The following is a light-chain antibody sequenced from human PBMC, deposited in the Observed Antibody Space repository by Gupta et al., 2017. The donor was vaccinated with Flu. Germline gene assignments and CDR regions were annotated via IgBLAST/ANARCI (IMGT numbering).Light chain of an antibody. CDR3: QQSYSTPRLT. V-gene: IGKV1-39*01. CDR1: HSISNY. CDR2: AAS. Sequence: DRVTITCRASHSISNYLNWYQQKPGEAPKLLVYAASSLQSGVPSRFSGSGSGTDFTLTISSLQPEDCATYFCQQSYSTPRLTFGPGTKVDIK. J-gene: IGKJ3*01.